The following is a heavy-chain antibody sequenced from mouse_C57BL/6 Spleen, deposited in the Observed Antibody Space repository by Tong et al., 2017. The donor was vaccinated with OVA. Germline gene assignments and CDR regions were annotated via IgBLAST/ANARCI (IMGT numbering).Heavy chain of an antibody. V-gene: IGHV5-6*01. CDR1: GFTFSSYG. Sequence: EVQLQESGGGLVKPGGSLKLSCAASGFTFSSYGMSWVRQTPDKRLEWVATISSGGSYTYYPDSVKGRFTISRDNAKNTLYLQMSSLKSEDTAMYYCARPLITTVVNYFDYWGQGTTLTVSS. J-gene: IGHJ2*01. D-gene: IGHD1-1*01. CDR3: ARPLITTVVNYFDY. CDR2: ISSGGSYT.